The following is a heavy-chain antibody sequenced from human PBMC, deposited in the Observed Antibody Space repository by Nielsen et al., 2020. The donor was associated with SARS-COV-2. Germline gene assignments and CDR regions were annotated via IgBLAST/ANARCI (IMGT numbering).Heavy chain of an antibody. V-gene: IGHV1-3*01. D-gene: IGHD2-2*01. CDR3: ARDQGCSSTSCYHLNWFDP. J-gene: IGHJ5*02. CDR1: GYTFTSYA. CDR2: INAGNGNT. Sequence: ASVKVSCKASGYTFTSYAMHWVRQAPGQRLEWMGWINAGNGNTEYSQKFQGRVTITRDTSASTAYMELSSLRSEDTAVYYCARDQGCSSTSCYHLNWFDPWGQGTLVTVSS.